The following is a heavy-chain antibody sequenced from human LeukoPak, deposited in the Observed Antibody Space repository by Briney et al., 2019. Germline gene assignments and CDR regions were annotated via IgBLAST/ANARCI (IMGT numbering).Heavy chain of an antibody. CDR2: ISSSGGTT. CDR1: GFTFSTYA. V-gene: IGHV3-23*01. CDR3: AKDSSLRPPEN. J-gene: IGHJ4*02. D-gene: IGHD3-3*01. Sequence: GGSLRLSCAASGFTFSTYAVNWVRQAPGKGLEWVSAISSSGGTTYYADSVKGRFSISRDNSKNTLYLQMNSLRAEDTAVYYCAKDSSLRPPENWGQGTLVTVSS.